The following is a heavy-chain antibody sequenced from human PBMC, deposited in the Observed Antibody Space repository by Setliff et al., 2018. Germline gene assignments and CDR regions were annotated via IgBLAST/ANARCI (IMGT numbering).Heavy chain of an antibody. D-gene: IGHD3-3*01. Sequence: PGGSLRLSCVATGFSFRNCWASWVRQAQGKGPEWLANINQGGGDQFYVDSVRGRFIISRDNAKNSLYLHMNSLRADDTAVYYCSRDVYDFRTGQADPWGQGTLVTVSS. CDR3: SRDVYDFRTGQADP. V-gene: IGHV3-7*01. CDR1: GFSFRNCW. CDR2: INQGGGDQ. J-gene: IGHJ5*02.